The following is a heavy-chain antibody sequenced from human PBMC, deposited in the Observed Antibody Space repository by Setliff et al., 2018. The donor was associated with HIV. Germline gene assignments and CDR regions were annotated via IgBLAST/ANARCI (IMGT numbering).Heavy chain of an antibody. CDR3: ARFDDNGYWVDL. J-gene: IGHJ4*02. CDR1: GYSISSGYY. D-gene: IGHD3-22*01. Sequence: SETLSLTCAVSGYSISSGYYWGWIRQPPGKGLEWIGSLFYGGSTHYTPSLKSRVSISVDTSKNQFSLRLSSVTAADTAVYYCARFDDNGYWVDLWSQGTLGTAPQ. CDR2: LFYGGST. V-gene: IGHV4-38-2*01.